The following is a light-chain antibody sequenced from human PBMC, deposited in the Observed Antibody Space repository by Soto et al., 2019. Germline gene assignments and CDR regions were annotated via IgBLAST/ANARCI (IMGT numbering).Light chain of an antibody. CDR2: EGS. V-gene: IGLV2-23*01. J-gene: IGLJ1*01. Sequence: QPASVSGSPGQSITISCTGSSSDVGSYTLVSWYQQHPGKAPKLMIFEGSNRPSGVSNRFSGSKSGNTASLTISGLQAEDEAAYFCCSYAGNSNYVFGTGTKVTVL. CDR3: CSYAGNSNYV. CDR1: SSDVGSYTL.